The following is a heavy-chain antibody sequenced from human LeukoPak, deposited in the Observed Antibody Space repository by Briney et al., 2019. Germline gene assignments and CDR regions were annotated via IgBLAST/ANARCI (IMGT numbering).Heavy chain of an antibody. D-gene: IGHD1-26*01. V-gene: IGHV1-69*05. CDR3: ARGVVGATLVAFDY. Sequence: SVKVSCKASGGSFSSYAISWVRQAPGQELEWMGGIIPIFGTANYAQKFQGRVTITTDESTSTAYMELSSLRSEDTAVYYCARGVVGATLVAFDYWGQGTLVTVSS. J-gene: IGHJ4*02. CDR1: GGSFSSYA. CDR2: IIPIFGTA.